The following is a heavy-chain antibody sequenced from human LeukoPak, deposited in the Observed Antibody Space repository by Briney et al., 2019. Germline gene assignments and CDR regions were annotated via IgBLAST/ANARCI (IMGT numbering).Heavy chain of an antibody. CDR1: GFTFSSYA. D-gene: IGHD6-19*01. J-gene: IGHJ4*02. CDR2: ISGSGGST. CDR3: AKDPRQWLAGGKNYFDY. V-gene: IGHV3-23*01. Sequence: PGGSLRLSCAASGFTFSSYAMSWVRQAPGKGLGWVSAISGSGGSTYYANSVKGRFTISRDNSKNTLYLQMNSLRAEDTAVYYCAKDPRQWLAGGKNYFDYWGQGTLVTVSS.